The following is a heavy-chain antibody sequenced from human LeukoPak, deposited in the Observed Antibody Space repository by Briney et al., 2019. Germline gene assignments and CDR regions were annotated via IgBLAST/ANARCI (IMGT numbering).Heavy chain of an antibody. CDR2: IYYSGST. V-gene: IGHV4-39*01. J-gene: IGHJ5*02. CDR1: GGSISSSNYY. D-gene: IGHD2-21*01. CDR3: ARRGRVWFTSNGWFDP. Sequence: SETLSLTCTVSGGSISSSNYYWGWIRQPPGKGLEWIGSIYYSGSTYYNPSLKSRVTISVDTSKNQFSLKLSSVTAADTAVYYCARRGRVWFTSNGWFDPWGQGTLVTVSS.